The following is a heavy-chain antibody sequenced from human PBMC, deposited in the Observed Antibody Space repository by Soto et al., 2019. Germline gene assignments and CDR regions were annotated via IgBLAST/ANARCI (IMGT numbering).Heavy chain of an antibody. Sequence: PSETLSLTCAVYGGSFSGYYWSWIRQPPGKGLEWIGEINHSGSTNYNPSLKSRVTISVDTSKNQFSLKLSSVTAADTAVYYCARKGDFWSGYYYYYGMDVWGQGTTVTVSS. D-gene: IGHD3-3*01. J-gene: IGHJ6*02. V-gene: IGHV4-34*01. CDR3: ARKGDFWSGYYYYYGMDV. CDR1: GGSFSGYY. CDR2: INHSGST.